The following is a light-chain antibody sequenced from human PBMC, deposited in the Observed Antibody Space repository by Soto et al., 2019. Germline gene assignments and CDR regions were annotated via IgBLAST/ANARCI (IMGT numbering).Light chain of an antibody. CDR2: GAS. Sequence: ILLTPSPGNLSLSPMERATLSCRASQSVSSNLAWYQQKPGQAPRLLIYGASTRATGIPARFSGSGSGTDFTLTISSLEPEDFTGYCCPVPTILLLPFGGGTNVAIK. CDR1: QSVSSN. V-gene: IGKV3-11*01. J-gene: IGKJ3*01. CDR3: PVPTILLLP.